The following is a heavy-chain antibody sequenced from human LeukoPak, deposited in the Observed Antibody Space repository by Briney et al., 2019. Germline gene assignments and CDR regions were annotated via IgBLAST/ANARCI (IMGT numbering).Heavy chain of an antibody. D-gene: IGHD6-19*01. Sequence: GGSLRLSCAASGLTFSSYAMHWVRQAPGKGLEYVSAISSNGGNTFYANSVKGRFTVSRDSSKSTLYLQMGSLRPEDTAVYYCARVPNSSGWSTFDYWGLGTLVTVSS. CDR3: ARVPNSSGWSTFDY. J-gene: IGHJ4*02. CDR2: ISSNGGNT. CDR1: GLTFSSYA. V-gene: IGHV3-64*01.